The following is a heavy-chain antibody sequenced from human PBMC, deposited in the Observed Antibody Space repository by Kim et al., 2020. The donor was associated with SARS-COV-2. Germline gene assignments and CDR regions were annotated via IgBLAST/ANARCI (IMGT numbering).Heavy chain of an antibody. J-gene: IGHJ4*02. CDR2: IKSKTDGGTI. V-gene: IGHV3-15*01. Sequence: GGSLRLSCAASGFTFSQAWMTWVRQAPGKGLEWVGRIKSKTDGGTIDFAAPGKGRFTISRDDSKNTLYLEMSSLKAEDTALYYCTYFVSGISYPYWGQGTLVTVSS. CDR3: TYFVSGISYPY. CDR1: GFTFSQAW. D-gene: IGHD3-10*01.